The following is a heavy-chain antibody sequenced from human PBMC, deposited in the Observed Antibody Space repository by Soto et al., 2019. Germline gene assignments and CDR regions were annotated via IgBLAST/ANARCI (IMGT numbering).Heavy chain of an antibody. CDR1: GGSISPYY. V-gene: IGHV4-59*01. CDR2: IYFSGST. D-gene: IGHD2-21*02. CDR3: ARGGVTTIDY. Sequence: QVRLQESGPGLMKPSETLSLTCTVSGGSISPYYWSWIRQPPGKGLEWIGYIYFSGSTSYNPSLKRRVTISVDTSKNQFSLKLSSVTAADTAVYYCARGGVTTIDYWGQGTLVTVSS. J-gene: IGHJ4*02.